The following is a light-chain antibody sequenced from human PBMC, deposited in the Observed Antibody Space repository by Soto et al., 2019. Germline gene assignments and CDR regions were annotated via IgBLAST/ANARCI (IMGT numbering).Light chain of an antibody. J-gene: IGKJ1*01. Sequence: DIQMTQSPSSLSASVRDRVTIACRASQSISNWLAWYQQKPGKAPKLLIYDASTLHSGVPSRFSGSGSGTDFTLTISSLQPDDFATYYCQQFAISTTFGQGTKVDI. CDR3: QQFAISTT. CDR1: QSISNW. CDR2: DAS. V-gene: IGKV1-5*01.